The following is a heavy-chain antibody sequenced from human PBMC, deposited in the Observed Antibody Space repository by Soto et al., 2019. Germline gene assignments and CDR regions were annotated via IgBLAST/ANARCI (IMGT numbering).Heavy chain of an antibody. J-gene: IGHJ6*02. V-gene: IGHV4-31*03. D-gene: IGHD4-17*01. Sequence: PSETLSLTCTVSGGSISSGGYYWSWIRQHPGKGLEWIGYIYYSGSTYYNPSLKSRVTISVDTSKNQFSLKLSSVTAADTAVYYCARDGADPNYYSGMDVWGQGPKVTVSS. CDR3: ARDGADPNYYSGMDV. CDR1: GGSISSGGYY. CDR2: IYYSGST.